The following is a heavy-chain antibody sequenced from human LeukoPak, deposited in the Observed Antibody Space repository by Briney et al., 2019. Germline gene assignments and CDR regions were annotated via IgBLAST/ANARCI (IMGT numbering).Heavy chain of an antibody. Sequence: GGSLRLSCSASGFTFSTYWMSWVRQAPGKGLEWVSAISGGGGTTDYADSVKGRFTISRDNPKNTLYLQMNSLRAEDTAVYYCAKSPGYWAHDNWGQGTLVIVSS. CDR3: AKSPGYWAHDN. D-gene: IGHD2-8*02. V-gene: IGHV3-23*01. J-gene: IGHJ4*02. CDR1: GFTFSTYW. CDR2: ISGGGGTT.